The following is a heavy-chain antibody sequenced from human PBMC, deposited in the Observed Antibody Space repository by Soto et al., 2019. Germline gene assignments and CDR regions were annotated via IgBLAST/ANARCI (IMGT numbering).Heavy chain of an antibody. D-gene: IGHD2-2*01. V-gene: IGHV3-33*01. J-gene: IGHJ4*02. Sequence: GGSLRLSCAASGFTFSSYGMHWVRQAPGKGLEWVAVIWYDGSNKYYADSVKGRFTISRDNSKNTLYLQMNSLRAEDMAVYYCARVPWGTRYCSSTSCYEKGDFDYWGQGTLVTVSS. CDR3: ARVPWGTRYCSSTSCYEKGDFDY. CDR2: IWYDGSNK. CDR1: GFTFSSYG.